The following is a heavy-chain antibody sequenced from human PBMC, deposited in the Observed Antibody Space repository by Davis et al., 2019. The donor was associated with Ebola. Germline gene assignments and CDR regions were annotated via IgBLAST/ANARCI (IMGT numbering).Heavy chain of an antibody. CDR1: GYSFTTYW. Sequence: GESLKISCKASGYSFTTYWIAWVRQPPAKGLEWMGIIYPGDSDTRYSPSFEGQVTISVDRSISTAYLQWSSLKASDTALYYCARQASLYGNIDYWGQGTLVTVSS. D-gene: IGHD2/OR15-2a*01. CDR3: ARQASLYGNIDY. J-gene: IGHJ4*02. CDR2: IYPGDSDT. V-gene: IGHV5-51*01.